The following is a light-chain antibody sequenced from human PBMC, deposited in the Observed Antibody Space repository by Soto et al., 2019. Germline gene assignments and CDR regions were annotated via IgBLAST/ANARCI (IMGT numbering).Light chain of an antibody. CDR3: TSYFGTYIYV. V-gene: IGLV2-8*01. J-gene: IGLJ1*01. Sequence: SALTEPPSASGSTGQSVTISCTGTSSEDGGYNYVSWYQHHPGKAPKLFIYHVYTRPSGVPDRFSGSKSRNTAALTVSWLQAFDFADYSSTSYFGTYIYVFLTGTKVTV. CDR2: HVY. CDR1: SSEDGGYNY.